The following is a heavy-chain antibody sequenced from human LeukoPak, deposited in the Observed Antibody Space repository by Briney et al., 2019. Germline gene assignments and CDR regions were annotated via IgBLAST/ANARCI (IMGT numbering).Heavy chain of an antibody. D-gene: IGHD2-15*01. V-gene: IGHV7-4-1*02. Sequence: GASVTVSCKASGYILTNYPMNWVRQAPGQGLEWMGWINTNTGNPTYAQGFTERFVFSWDTSASTAYLQISSLKAEDTAVYYCARDSYCSGGTCYSRVGYWGQGTVVTVSS. CDR3: ARDSYCSGGTCYSRVGY. CDR2: INTNTGNP. CDR1: GYILTNYP. J-gene: IGHJ4*02.